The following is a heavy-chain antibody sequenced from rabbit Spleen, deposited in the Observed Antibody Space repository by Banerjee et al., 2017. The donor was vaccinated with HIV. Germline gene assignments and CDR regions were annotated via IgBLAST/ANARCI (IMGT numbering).Heavy chain of an antibody. D-gene: IGHD7-1*01. J-gene: IGHJ3*01. CDR1: GFSFSNKAV. Sequence: QEQLVESGGGLVKPGASLTLTCKASGFSFSNKAVMCWVRQAPGKGLEWIACINAVTGKAVYASWAIGRFTFSKTSSTTVTLQMTSLTAADTATYFCARTTSTGGAAGVVFTRLDLWGPGTLVTVS. V-gene: IGHV1S45*01. CDR3: ARTTSTGGAAGVVFTRLDL. CDR2: INAVTGKA.